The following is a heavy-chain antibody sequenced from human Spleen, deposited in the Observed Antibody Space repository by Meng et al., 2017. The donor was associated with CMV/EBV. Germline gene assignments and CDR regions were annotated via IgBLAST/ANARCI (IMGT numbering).Heavy chain of an antibody. J-gene: IGHJ3*02. CDR2: ITHSGST. D-gene: IGHD5-24*01. CDR3: PCNDGYSSGDSFDI. V-gene: IGHV4-34*01. CDR1: GGSFSTYY. Sequence: GSLSLSCAVYGGSFSTYYWSWIRQPPGKALEWIGEITHSGSTNYNPSVKSRVTISVDTSKSQFSLKLTAVTAADTAVYCSPCNDGYSSGDSFDIWGQGTMVTVSS.